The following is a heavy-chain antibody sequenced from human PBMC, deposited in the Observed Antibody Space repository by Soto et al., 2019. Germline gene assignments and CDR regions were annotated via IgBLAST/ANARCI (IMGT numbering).Heavy chain of an antibody. CDR3: AKDFKVSGGHYGSLNYYYGMDV. J-gene: IGHJ6*02. CDR1: GFSFTTYG. CDR2: ISGSGGST. Sequence: GGSLRLSCAASGFSFTTYGMSWVRQAPGKGLEWVSTISGSGGSTYYADSVKGRFTISRGNSKNTLYLQMNSLRAEDTAVYYCAKDFKVSGGHYGSLNYYYGMDVWGQGTTVTVSS. D-gene: IGHD3-10*01. V-gene: IGHV3-23*01.